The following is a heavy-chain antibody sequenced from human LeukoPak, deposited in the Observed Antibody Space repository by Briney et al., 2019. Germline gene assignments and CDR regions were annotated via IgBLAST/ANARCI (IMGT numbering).Heavy chain of an antibody. CDR3: ARSPTKRVTDDY. Sequence: GSLRLSCAASGFTFSNAWMSWVRQPPGKGLFWIGQISPSGSTNYSPSLKSRVTISVDKSKTQFSLTLTSVTAADTAVYFCARSPTKRVTDDYWGQGTLVTVSS. CDR2: ISPSGST. V-gene: IGHV4-4*01. CDR1: GFTFSNAW. J-gene: IGHJ4*02. D-gene: IGHD5-18*01.